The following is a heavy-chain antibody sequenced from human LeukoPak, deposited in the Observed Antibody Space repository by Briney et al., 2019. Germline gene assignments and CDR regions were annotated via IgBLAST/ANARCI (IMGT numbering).Heavy chain of an antibody. CDR1: GFTFSSYG. D-gene: IGHD3-22*01. V-gene: IGHV3-33*01. J-gene: IGHJ3*02. Sequence: PGGSLRLSCAASGFTFSSYGMHWVRQAPGKGLEWVAVIWYDGSNKYYADSVKGRFTISRDNSKNTLYLQMNSLRAEDTAVYYCARSRYYYDSSGYPHDAFDIWGQGTMVTVSS. CDR2: IWYDGSNK. CDR3: ARSRYYYDSSGYPHDAFDI.